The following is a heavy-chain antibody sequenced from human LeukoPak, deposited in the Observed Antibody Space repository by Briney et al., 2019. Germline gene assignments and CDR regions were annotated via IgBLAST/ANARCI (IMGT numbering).Heavy chain of an antibody. Sequence: GGSLRLSCPASGFTFSTYAMHWVRQAPGKGLEYVSAISRNGGSTYYADSVKGRFTISRDNSNNTLHLQVSSLRVEDTAVYYCVRGKWDYFFDYWGQGTLVTVSS. V-gene: IGHV3-64D*06. D-gene: IGHD1-26*01. CDR3: VRGKWDYFFDY. CDR1: GFTFSTYA. J-gene: IGHJ4*02. CDR2: ISRNGGST.